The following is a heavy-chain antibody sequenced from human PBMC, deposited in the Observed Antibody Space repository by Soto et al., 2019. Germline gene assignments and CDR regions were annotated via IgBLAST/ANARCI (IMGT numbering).Heavy chain of an antibody. Sequence: GASVKVSCKASGYTFTSYGISWVRQAPGQGLEWMGWISAYNGNTNYAQKLQGRVTMTTDTSTSTAYMELRSLRSDDTAVYYCARDYYDSSGYYARYGMDVWGQGTTVTVSS. CDR3: ARDYYDSSGYYARYGMDV. V-gene: IGHV1-18*01. D-gene: IGHD3-22*01. CDR1: GYTFTSYG. J-gene: IGHJ6*02. CDR2: ISAYNGNT.